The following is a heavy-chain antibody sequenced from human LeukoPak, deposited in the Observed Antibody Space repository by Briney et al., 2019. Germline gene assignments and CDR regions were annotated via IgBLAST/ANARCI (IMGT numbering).Heavy chain of an antibody. CDR3: ASSMVRGVIRFDY. Sequence: SETLSLTCAVYGGSFSGYYWSWIRQPPGKGLEWIGYIYYSGSTNYNPSLKSRVTISVDTSKNQFSLKLSSVTAADTAVYYCASSMVRGVIRFDYWGQGTLVTVSS. CDR2: IYYSGST. J-gene: IGHJ4*02. CDR1: GGSFSGYY. V-gene: IGHV4-59*08. D-gene: IGHD3-10*01.